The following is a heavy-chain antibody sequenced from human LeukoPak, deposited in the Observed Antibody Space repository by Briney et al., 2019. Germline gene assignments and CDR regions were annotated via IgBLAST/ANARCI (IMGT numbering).Heavy chain of an antibody. D-gene: IGHD1-26*01. CDR3: AKNSRIVVGATTPEDY. J-gene: IGHJ4*02. Sequence: PGGSLRLSCAASGFTFSSYAMSWVRQAPGKGLEWVSAISGSGGSTYYADSVKGRFTISRDNSKNTLYLQMNSLRAEDTAVYYCAKNSRIVVGATTPEDYWGQGTLVTVSS. CDR1: GFTFSSYA. V-gene: IGHV3-23*01. CDR2: ISGSGGST.